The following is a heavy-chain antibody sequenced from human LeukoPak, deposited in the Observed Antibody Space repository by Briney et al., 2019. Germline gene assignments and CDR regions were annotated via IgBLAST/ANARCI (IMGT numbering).Heavy chain of an antibody. Sequence: PGTPSLTRTVSRDSISTYYWCSVSPPPREGPGWIVYIFYTGSTNYNPSLKGRLHISVDTSKDQSALKLSSVTAGDAAVDYCARAPGWSGTTSCFDWGGQGGLVTVSA. CDR1: RDSISTYY. CDR3: ARAPGWSGTTSCFDW. CDR2: IFYTGST. D-gene: IGHD1-7*01. V-gene: IGHV4-59*01. J-gene: IGHJ4*02.